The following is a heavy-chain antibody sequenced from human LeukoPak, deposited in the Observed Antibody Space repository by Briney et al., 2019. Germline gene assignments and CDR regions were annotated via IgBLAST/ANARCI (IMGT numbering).Heavy chain of an antibody. D-gene: IGHD6-19*01. CDR1: GGSISGYY. V-gene: IGHV4-59*01. J-gene: IGHJ6*04. CDR3: ARGGIAVSLESYYFYHMYV. Sequence: SETLSLTCTVSGGSISGYYWSWIRQPPGKGLEWLGYIYYSGSTNSNPSLKSRVTISVDMSKNQFSLRLSSVTAADTAVYYCARGGIAVSLESYYFYHMYVWGKGTTVTVSS. CDR2: IYYSGST.